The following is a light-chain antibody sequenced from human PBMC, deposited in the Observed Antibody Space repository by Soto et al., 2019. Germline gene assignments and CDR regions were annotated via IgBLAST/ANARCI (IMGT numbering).Light chain of an antibody. CDR2: DVS. J-gene: IGKJ4*01. Sequence: IQMTQSPSTLSASVGDRVTITCRASQSISSWLAWYQQKPGKVPNLLIYDVSSLESGVSSRFSGSGSGTEFTLTISSLQPDDFATYYCQQYNSYSLFGGGTKVDIK. CDR3: QQYNSYSL. CDR1: QSISSW. V-gene: IGKV1-5*01.